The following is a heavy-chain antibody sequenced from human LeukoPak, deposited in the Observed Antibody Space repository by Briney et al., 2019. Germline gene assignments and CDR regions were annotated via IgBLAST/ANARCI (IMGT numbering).Heavy chain of an antibody. CDR1: GGSISSDS. D-gene: IGHD6-19*01. CDR2: VYTSGST. CDR3: ARDNGRAGNAFDI. Sequence: SETLSLTCTISGGSISSDSWSWIRQPAGKGLEWIGRVYTSGSTNYNPSLKSRVTMSVDTSKNRFSLKLSSVTAADTAVYYCARDNGRAGNAFDIWGQGTMVTVSS. J-gene: IGHJ3*02. V-gene: IGHV4-4*07.